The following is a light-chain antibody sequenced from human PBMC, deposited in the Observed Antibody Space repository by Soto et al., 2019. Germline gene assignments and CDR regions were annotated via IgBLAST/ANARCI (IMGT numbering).Light chain of an antibody. CDR1: QYINTR. V-gene: IGKV3-11*01. Sequence: EIVLTQSPATLSSFPGDRVTPAGRASQYINTRLAWYQHRPGQAPRLLIYQTSIRAAGIPARFSASGSGTDFTLTISDVQPEDFALYYCHQRKSWPRTFGQGTKVDIK. CDR2: QTS. CDR3: HQRKSWPRT. J-gene: IGKJ1*01.